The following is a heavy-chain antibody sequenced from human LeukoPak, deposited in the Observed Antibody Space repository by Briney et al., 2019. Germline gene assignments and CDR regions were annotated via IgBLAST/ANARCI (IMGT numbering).Heavy chain of an antibody. D-gene: IGHD5-12*01. CDR1: GYTLTGYH. CDR3: ARNPYEYYFDY. Sequence: ASVKVSCKASGYTLTGYHMHWVRLAPGQGLEGMGWINTRSGDTNYAQKFQGRVTMTRDTSINTAYMELSSLRSDDTAVYYCARNPYEYYFDYWGQGTLVTVSS. CDR2: INTRSGDT. J-gene: IGHJ4*02. V-gene: IGHV1-2*02.